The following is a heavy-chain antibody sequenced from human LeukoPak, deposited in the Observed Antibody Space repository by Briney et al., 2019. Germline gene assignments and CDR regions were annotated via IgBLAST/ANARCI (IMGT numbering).Heavy chain of an antibody. CDR2: IYWNDDK. V-gene: IGHV2-5*01. J-gene: IGHJ4*02. D-gene: IGHD2-21*01. CDR3: AHSKQDVVVIAPFFDY. CDR1: GFSLSTSGVG. Sequence: SGPTLVKPTQTLTLTCTFSGFSLSTSGVGVGWIRQPPGKALEWLALIYWNDDKRYSPSLKSRLTITKDTSKNQVVLTMTNMDPVDTATYYCAHSKQDVVVIAPFFDYWGQGTLVTVSS.